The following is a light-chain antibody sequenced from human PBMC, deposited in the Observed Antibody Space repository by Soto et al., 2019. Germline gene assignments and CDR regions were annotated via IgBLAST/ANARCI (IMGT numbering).Light chain of an antibody. CDR1: QSITSNF. CDR2: GAS. Sequence: EIVLTQSPGTLSLSPGERATLSCRASQSITSNFLAWYQQKPGQAPRLLISGASTRAAGVTDRFSGSGSGAAVALTITSLALHDFAVYYGQQYDHSHLTYTFGQGTKLGVK. CDR3: QQYDHSHLTYT. V-gene: IGKV3-20*01. J-gene: IGKJ2*01.